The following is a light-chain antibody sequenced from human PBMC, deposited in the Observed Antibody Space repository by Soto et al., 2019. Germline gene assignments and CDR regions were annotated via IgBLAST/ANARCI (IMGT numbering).Light chain of an antibody. Sequence: QSVLTQPPSASGTPGQRVTISCSGSSSNIGSNYVYWYQQLPGTDPKLLIYRNNQRPSGVPDRFSGSKSGTSASLAISGLRSEDEADYYCAAWDDSLSGWVFGGGTKLTAL. CDR2: RNN. CDR1: SSNIGSNY. V-gene: IGLV1-47*01. CDR3: AAWDDSLSGWV. J-gene: IGLJ3*02.